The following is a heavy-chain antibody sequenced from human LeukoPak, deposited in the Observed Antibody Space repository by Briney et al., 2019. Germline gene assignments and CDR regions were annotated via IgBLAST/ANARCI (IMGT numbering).Heavy chain of an antibody. CDR1: GFTFSDYY. CDR2: SSSSSSYT. V-gene: IGHV3-11*06. Sequence: GGPLRLSCAASGFTFSDYYMSWIRQAPGKGLEWVSYSSSSSSYTTYADSVKGRFTISRDNAKNSLYLQVNSLRAEDTAVYYCARDPRIAVDYWGQGTLVTVSS. CDR3: ARDPRIAVDY. D-gene: IGHD6-13*01. J-gene: IGHJ4*02.